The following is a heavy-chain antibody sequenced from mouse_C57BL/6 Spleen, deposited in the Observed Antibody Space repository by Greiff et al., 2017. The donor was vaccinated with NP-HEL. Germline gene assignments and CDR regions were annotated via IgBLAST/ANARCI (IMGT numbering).Heavy chain of an antibody. J-gene: IGHJ1*03. CDR1: GYTFTSYW. CDR2: IDPSDSYT. V-gene: IGHV1-50*01. Sequence: QVQLKQPGAELVKPGASVKLSCKASGYTFTSYWMQWVKQRPGQGLEWIGEIDPSDSYTNYNQKFKGKATLTVDTSSSTAYMQLSSLTSEDSAVYYCARSTTVVAERYFDVWGTGTTVTVSS. CDR3: ARSTTVVAERYFDV. D-gene: IGHD1-1*01.